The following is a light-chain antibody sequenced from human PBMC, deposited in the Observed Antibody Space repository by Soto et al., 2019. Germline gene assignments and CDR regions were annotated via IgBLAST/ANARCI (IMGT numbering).Light chain of an antibody. CDR1: QSISSW. CDR2: KAS. Sequence: DIHMTQSPSTLSSSVGDRVTITCRASQSISSWLAWYHQKPGKAPKLLIYKASSFESGVPPRFSGSGSGTEFTLTISSLQPDDFATYYCQQYNSYSRTFGQGTKVDIK. J-gene: IGKJ1*01. V-gene: IGKV1-5*03. CDR3: QQYNSYSRT.